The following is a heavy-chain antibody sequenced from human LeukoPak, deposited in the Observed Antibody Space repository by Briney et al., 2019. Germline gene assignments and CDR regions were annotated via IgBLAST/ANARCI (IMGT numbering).Heavy chain of an antibody. V-gene: IGHV1-2*02. Sequence: ASVKVSCKASGYTFTGYYMHWVRQAPGQGLEWMGWINPNSGGTNYAQKFQGRVTMTRDTSISTAYMALSRLRSDDTAVYYCARGPDYYDSSGYSDYWGQGTLVTVSS. CDR3: ARGPDYYDSSGYSDY. CDR2: INPNSGGT. J-gene: IGHJ4*02. D-gene: IGHD3-22*01. CDR1: GYTFTGYY.